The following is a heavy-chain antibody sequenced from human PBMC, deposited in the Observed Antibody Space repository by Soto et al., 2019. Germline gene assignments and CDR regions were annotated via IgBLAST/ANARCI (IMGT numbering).Heavy chain of an antibody. D-gene: IGHD3-10*01. CDR2: IWYDGSNK. J-gene: IGHJ3*02. CDR1: GFTFSSYG. Sequence: GGSLRLSCAASGFTFSSYGMHWVRQAPGKGLEWVAVIWYDGSNKYYADSVKGRFTISRDNSKNTLYLQMNSLRAEDTAVYYCARDSTMVRGVLGAFDIWGQGTMVTVSS. CDR3: ARDSTMVRGVLGAFDI. V-gene: IGHV3-33*01.